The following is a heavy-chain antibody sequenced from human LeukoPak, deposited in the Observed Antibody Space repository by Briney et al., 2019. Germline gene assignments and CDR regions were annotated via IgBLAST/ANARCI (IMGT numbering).Heavy chain of an antibody. Sequence: ASVKASCKTSGYTFIGYSMHWVHQAPGGGLEWMGRINPSSGGTNYAQKFQDRVTMTRDTSISTAYMELSRLTSDDTAVYYCACHIVTAIHDYWGQGTLVTVFS. CDR1: GYTFIGYS. V-gene: IGHV1-2*06. D-gene: IGHD2-21*02. CDR2: INPSSGGT. J-gene: IGHJ4*02. CDR3: ACHIVTAIHDY.